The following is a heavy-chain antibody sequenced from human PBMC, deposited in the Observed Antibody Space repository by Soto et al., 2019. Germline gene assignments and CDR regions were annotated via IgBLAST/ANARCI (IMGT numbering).Heavy chain of an antibody. CDR3: ARGPLRVRPSYYYYGMDV. CDR2: IWSDGSNK. D-gene: IGHD2-21*01. CDR1: GFTFSSYG. Sequence: QVQLVESGGGEVQPGRSLRLSCAASGFTFSSYGMHWVRQAPGKGLEWVAVIWSDGSNKYYADCVKGRFTISRDNSKNTLYLQMNSLRAEDTAVYYCARGPLRVRPSYYYYGMDVWGQGTTVTVSS. J-gene: IGHJ6*02. V-gene: IGHV3-33*01.